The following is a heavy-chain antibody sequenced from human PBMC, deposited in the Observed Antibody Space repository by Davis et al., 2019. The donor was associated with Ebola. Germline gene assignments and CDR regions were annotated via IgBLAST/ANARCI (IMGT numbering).Heavy chain of an antibody. CDR2: VNTDGSRV. D-gene: IGHD6-6*01. CDR3: TREETSSSVVFDH. J-gene: IGHJ4*02. CDR1: GFTFSSYA. V-gene: IGHV3-74*01. Sequence: GESLKISCAASGFTFSSYAMSWVRQAPGKGLVWVARVNTDGSRVSYADSVKGRIIISRDNAKNTVYLQMHGLRADDTAVYYCTREETSSSVVFDHWGQGTLVTVSS.